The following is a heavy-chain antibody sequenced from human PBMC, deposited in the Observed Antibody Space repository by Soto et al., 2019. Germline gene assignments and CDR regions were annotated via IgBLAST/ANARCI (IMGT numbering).Heavy chain of an antibody. V-gene: IGHV3-72*01. D-gene: IGHD2-8*01. CDR1: GFTFSDHH. J-gene: IGHJ4*02. CDR3: ARLMGTSFDL. CDR2: ARNKAHSYTT. Sequence: EVQLVESGGGLVQPGGSLRLSCAASGFTFSDHHMDWVRQAPGKGLEWVGPARNKAHSYTTAYAASVKGRFTISRDGSKNSLSLHTITLKTEDTAVYFCARLMGTSFDLWGQGALVTVSS.